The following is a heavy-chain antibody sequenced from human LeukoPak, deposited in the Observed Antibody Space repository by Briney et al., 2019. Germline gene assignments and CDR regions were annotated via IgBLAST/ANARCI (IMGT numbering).Heavy chain of an antibody. CDR2: IRAYNVNT. V-gene: IGHV1-18*01. Sequence: ASLKVSSKASGYPFISSGTSWVRHAPGQGLEWMGWIRAYNVNTNYAQKFQGRVTITTDTSTSTAYMDLRSLRCDDTAPYYSARRSCGGDCYSDYWGQGTLVPVSS. J-gene: IGHJ4*02. D-gene: IGHD2-21*02. CDR1: GYPFISSG. CDR3: ARRSCGGDCYSDY.